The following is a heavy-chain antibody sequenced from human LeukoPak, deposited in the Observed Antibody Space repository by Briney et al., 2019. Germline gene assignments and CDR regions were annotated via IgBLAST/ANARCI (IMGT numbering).Heavy chain of an antibody. V-gene: IGHV3-23*01. CDR2: ISGYNGRT. J-gene: IGHJ3*01. CDR1: GFTFSHYA. Sequence: PGGSLRLSCAASGFTFSHYAMTWVRQVPGKGLEWVSSISGYNGRTYYADSVKGRVTISRDNSNDRVYLQMNSLRAEDTALYYCAKFLGGDEKVDAFDVWGQGTRVTVSS. D-gene: IGHD2/OR15-2a*01. CDR3: AKFLGGDEKVDAFDV.